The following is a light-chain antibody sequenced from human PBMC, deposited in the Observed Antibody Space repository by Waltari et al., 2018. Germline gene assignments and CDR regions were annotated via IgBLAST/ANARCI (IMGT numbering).Light chain of an antibody. V-gene: IGLV4-69*01. CDR2: VNSDGSH. CDR3: QTGGHGTWV. J-gene: IGLJ3*02. Sequence: LVLTQSPSASASLGASVKLTCTLSSGYCSNVIAWLQQQPGNGPRYLMKVNSDGSHRKGDDMPDRFSASDSGTECYLTISSLQSEDEADYYCQTGGHGTWVFGGGTKLTVL. CDR1: SGYCSNV.